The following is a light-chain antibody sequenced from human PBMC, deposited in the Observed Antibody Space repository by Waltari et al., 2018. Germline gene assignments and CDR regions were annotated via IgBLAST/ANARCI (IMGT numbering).Light chain of an antibody. CDR1: SSDVGGYNY. CDR2: EFN. CDR3: SSYTSSSTRV. Sequence: QSALTQPASVSGSPGQSITISCTGTSSDVGGYNYVSWYQQHPGKAPKLMIYEFNNRPSGVSNRFSGSKSGNTASLTISGLQAEDEADYYCSSYTSSSTRVFGGGTKLTVL. J-gene: IGLJ2*01. V-gene: IGLV2-14*01.